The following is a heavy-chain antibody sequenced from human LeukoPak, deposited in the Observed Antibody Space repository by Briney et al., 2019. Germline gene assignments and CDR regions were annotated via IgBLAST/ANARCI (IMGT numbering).Heavy chain of an antibody. V-gene: IGHV1-2*02. CDR3: ARDRGVDYCSGGSCSHYYYYMDV. Sequence: ASVKVSCEASGYSFTSHYMHWVRQAPGQGLEWMGWINPNSGGTNYAQKFQGRVTMTRDTSISTAYMELSRLRSDDTAVYYCARDRGVDYCSGGSCSHYYYYMDVWGKGTTITISS. D-gene: IGHD2-15*01. CDR2: INPNSGGT. CDR1: GYSFTSHY. J-gene: IGHJ6*03.